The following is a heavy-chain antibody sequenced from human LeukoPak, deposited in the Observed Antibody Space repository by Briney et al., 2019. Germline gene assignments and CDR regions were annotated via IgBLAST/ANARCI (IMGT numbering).Heavy chain of an antibody. CDR2: IYYSGST. CDR3: PRGDYGDHNYYYYGMDV. Sequence: SETLSLTCTVSGGSISSYYWSWIRQPPGKGLEWIGYIYYSGSTNYNPSLKSRVTISVDTSKNQFSLKLSSVTAADTAVYYCPRGDYGDHNYYYYGMDVWGRGTTVTVSS. J-gene: IGHJ6*02. D-gene: IGHD4-17*01. CDR1: GGSISSYY. V-gene: IGHV4-59*01.